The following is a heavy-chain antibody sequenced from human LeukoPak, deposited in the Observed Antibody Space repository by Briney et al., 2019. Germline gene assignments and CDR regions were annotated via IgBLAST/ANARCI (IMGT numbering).Heavy chain of an antibody. V-gene: IGHV3-48*01. Sequence: PGGSLRLSCAASGFTFCSYSMNWVRQAPGKGLEWVSYISSSGRTIYYADSVKGRFTISRDNAKNSLYLQINSLRAEDTAVYFCARDRYGDYVNDYWGQGTLVTVSS. CDR2: ISSSGRTI. D-gene: IGHD4-17*01. J-gene: IGHJ4*02. CDR1: GFTFCSYS. CDR3: ARDRYGDYVNDY.